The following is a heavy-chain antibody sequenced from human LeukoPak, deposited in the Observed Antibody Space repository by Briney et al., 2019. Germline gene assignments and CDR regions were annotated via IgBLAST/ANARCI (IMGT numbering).Heavy chain of an antibody. Sequence: GGSLRLSCAASGFTFSSYAVSWVRQAPGKGLEWVSVIDSGIYSTGTTSYADSVKGRFTISRDNSKNTLYLQMNSLRGEDTAVYYCARTAAAGPFDFWGQGTLVTVSS. J-gene: IGHJ4*02. CDR3: ARTAAAGPFDF. CDR2: IDSGIYSTGTT. V-gene: IGHV3-66*01. CDR1: GFTFSSYA. D-gene: IGHD6-13*01.